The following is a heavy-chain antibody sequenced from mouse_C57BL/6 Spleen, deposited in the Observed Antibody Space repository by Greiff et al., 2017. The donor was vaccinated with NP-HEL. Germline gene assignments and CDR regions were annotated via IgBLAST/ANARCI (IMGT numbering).Heavy chain of an antibody. D-gene: IGHD1-1*01. CDR1: GYTFTDYA. CDR3: ASLFITTVIAKAY. V-gene: IGHV1-67*01. J-gene: IGHJ3*01. Sequence: QVQLKESGPELVRPGVSVKISCKGSGYTFTDYAMHWVKQSHAKSLEWIGVISTYYGDASYNQKFKDKATLTVDKSSSTAYMELARLTSEDSAVYYCASLFITTVIAKAYWGKGTLVTVSA. CDR2: ISTYYGDA.